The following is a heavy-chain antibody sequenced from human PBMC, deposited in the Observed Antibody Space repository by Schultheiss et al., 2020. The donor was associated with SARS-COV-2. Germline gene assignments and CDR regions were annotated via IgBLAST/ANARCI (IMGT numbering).Heavy chain of an antibody. CDR3: ARGRPRITIFGVRKRDY. Sequence: SETLSLTCTVSGGSISSYYWSWIRQPPGKGLEWIGYIYYSGSSNYNPSLKSRVTISVDTSKNQFSLKLSSVTAADTAVYYCARGRPRITIFGVRKRDYWGQGTLVTVSS. D-gene: IGHD3-3*01. CDR1: GGSISSYY. CDR2: IYYSGSS. V-gene: IGHV4-59*12. J-gene: IGHJ4*02.